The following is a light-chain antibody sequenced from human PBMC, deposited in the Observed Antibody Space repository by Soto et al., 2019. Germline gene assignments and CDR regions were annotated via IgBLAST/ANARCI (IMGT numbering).Light chain of an antibody. CDR2: GAS. V-gene: IGKV3-15*01. CDR1: QSVNSN. Sequence: EIVLTQSPATLSVSPGERATLSCRASQSVNSNLAWYQQKPGQAPRLLIFGASTRATGIPARFSGSGSGAEFTLTISSLQSEDFAVYYCQQYNIWPRTFGQGTKVDIK. CDR3: QQYNIWPRT. J-gene: IGKJ1*01.